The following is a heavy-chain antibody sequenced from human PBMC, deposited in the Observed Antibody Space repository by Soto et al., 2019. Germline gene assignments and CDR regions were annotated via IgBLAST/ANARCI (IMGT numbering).Heavy chain of an antibody. V-gene: IGHV3-23*01. CDR3: AKELGSALRPQARKDYYYYGMDV. D-gene: IGHD3-16*01. CDR1: GFTFSSYA. CDR2: ISGSGGST. Sequence: HPGGSLRLSCAASGFTFSSYAMSWVRQAPGKGLEWVSAISGSGGSTYYADSVKGRFTISRDNSKNTLYLQMNSLRAEDTAVYYCAKELGSALRPQARKDYYYYGMDVWGQGTTVTVSS. J-gene: IGHJ6*02.